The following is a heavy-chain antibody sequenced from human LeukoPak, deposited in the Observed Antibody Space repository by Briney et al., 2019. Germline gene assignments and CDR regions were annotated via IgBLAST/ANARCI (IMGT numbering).Heavy chain of an antibody. Sequence: PGGSLRLSCAASGFTFGSYSMNWVRQAPGKGLEWVSSISSSSSYIYYADSLKGRFTISRDNAKNSLYLQMNSLRAEDTAVYYCARDPIGYCSGGSCYADYWGQGTLVTVSS. CDR1: GFTFGSYS. CDR2: ISSSSSYI. V-gene: IGHV3-21*01. CDR3: ARDPIGYCSGGSCYADY. J-gene: IGHJ4*02. D-gene: IGHD2-15*01.